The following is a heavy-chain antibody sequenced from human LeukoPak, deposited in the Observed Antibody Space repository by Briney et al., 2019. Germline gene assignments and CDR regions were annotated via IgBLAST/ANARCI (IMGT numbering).Heavy chain of an antibody. CDR2: IIPIFGTA. CDR1: GGTFSSYA. J-gene: IGHJ5*02. Sequence: SVKVSCKASGGTFSSYAISWVRQALGQGLEWMGGIIPIFGTANYAQKFQGRVTITADEPTSTAYMELSSLRSEDTAVYYCARDFRSSWLNWFDPWGQGTLVTVSS. V-gene: IGHV1-69*13. CDR3: ARDFRSSWLNWFDP. D-gene: IGHD6-13*01.